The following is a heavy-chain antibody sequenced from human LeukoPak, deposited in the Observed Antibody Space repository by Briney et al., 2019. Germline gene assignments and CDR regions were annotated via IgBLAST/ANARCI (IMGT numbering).Heavy chain of an antibody. V-gene: IGHV3-23*01. J-gene: IGHJ4*02. Sequence: GGSLRLSCAASGFTFSSHAMNWVRQPPGKGLDWVSSIDKSGDGAFYADSVKGRFTISRDNSKNTLYLQMNSLRAEDTAVYYCAREAKDSSGFDYWGQGTLVTVSS. D-gene: IGHD6-19*01. CDR1: GFTFSSHA. CDR3: AREAKDSSGFDY. CDR2: IDKSGDGA.